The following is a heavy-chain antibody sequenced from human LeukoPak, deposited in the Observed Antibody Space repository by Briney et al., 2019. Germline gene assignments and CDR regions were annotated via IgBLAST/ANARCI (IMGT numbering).Heavy chain of an antibody. CDR2: IRSKAYGGTT. CDR1: GFTFGDYA. J-gene: IGHJ3*02. CDR3: TRVKRGILTGSGAFDI. V-gene: IGHV3-49*04. D-gene: IGHD3-9*01. Sequence: PGRSLRLSCTASGFTFGDYAMSWVRQAPGKGLEWVGFIRSKAYGGTTEYAASVKGRFTISRDDSKSIAYLQMNSLKTEDTAVYYCTRVKRGILTGSGAFDIWGQGTMVTVSS.